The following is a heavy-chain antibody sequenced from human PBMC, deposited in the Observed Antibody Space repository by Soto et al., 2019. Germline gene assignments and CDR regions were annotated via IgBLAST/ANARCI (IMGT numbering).Heavy chain of an antibody. CDR3: AREGTEAVVIQFYYG. J-gene: IGHJ6*01. D-gene: IGHD3-16*02. CDR1: GFTVSSNY. Sequence: EVQLVESGGGLVQPGGSLRLSCAASGFTVSSNYMSWVRQAPGKGLEWVSVIYSGGSTYYADSVKGRFTISRDNSKNTRFLQVNSMRAENRAVYYCAREGTEAVVIQFYYG. V-gene: IGHV3-66*01. CDR2: IYSGGST.